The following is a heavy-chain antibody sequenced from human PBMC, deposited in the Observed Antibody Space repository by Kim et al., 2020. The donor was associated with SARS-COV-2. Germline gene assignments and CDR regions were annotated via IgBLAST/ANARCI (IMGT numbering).Heavy chain of an antibody. Sequence: SQTLSLTCAISGDRVSSNSAAWNWIRQSPSRGLEWLGRTYYRSKWYNDYAVSVKSRITINPDTSKNQFSLQLNSVTPEDTAVYYCASGITMVRGVIVYAFDIWGQGTMVTVSS. D-gene: IGHD3-10*01. J-gene: IGHJ3*02. CDR1: GDRVSSNSAA. CDR3: ASGITMVRGVIVYAFDI. CDR2: TYYRSKWYN. V-gene: IGHV6-1*01.